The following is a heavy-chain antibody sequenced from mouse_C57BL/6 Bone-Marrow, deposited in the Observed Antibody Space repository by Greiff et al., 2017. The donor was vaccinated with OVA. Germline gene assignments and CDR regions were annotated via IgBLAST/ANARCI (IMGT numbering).Heavy chain of an antibody. V-gene: IGHV1-74*01. Sequence: VQLQQPGAELVKPGASVKVSCKASGYTFTSYWMHWVKQRPGQGLEWIGRIYPSDSDTNYNQKFKGKATLTVDKSSSTAYMQLSSLTSEDSAVYYCAIITTVVAKAYWGQGTLVTVSA. CDR1: GYTFTSYW. D-gene: IGHD1-1*01. J-gene: IGHJ3*01. CDR2: IYPSDSDT. CDR3: AIITTVVAKAY.